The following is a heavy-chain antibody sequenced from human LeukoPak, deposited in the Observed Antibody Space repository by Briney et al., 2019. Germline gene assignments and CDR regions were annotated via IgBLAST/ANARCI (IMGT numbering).Heavy chain of an antibody. D-gene: IGHD4-17*01. CDR1: GYTFTSYY. V-gene: IGHV1-46*01. CDR3: ASVTTVTTKGHGAFDV. CDR2: INPSGGST. Sequence: ASVKVSCKASGYTFTSYYMHWVRQAPGQGLEWMGIINPSGGSTSYAQKFQGRVTMTRDMSTSTVYMELSSLRSEDTAVYYCASVTTVTTKGHGAFDVWGQGTMVTVSS. J-gene: IGHJ3*01.